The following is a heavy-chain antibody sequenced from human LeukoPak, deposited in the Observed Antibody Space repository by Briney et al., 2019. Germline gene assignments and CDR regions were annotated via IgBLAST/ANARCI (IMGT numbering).Heavy chain of an antibody. J-gene: IGHJ4*02. CDR2: ISYDGSNK. V-gene: IGHV3-30*04. Sequence: GGSLRLSCAASGFTFSSYAMHWVRQAPGKGLEWVAVISYDGSNKYYADSVKGRFTISRDNSKNTLYLQMNSLRAEDTAVYYCARDDCSGGSCYYPSGHDYWGQGTPVTVSS. CDR3: ARDDCSGGSCYYPSGHDY. CDR1: GFTFSSYA. D-gene: IGHD2-15*01.